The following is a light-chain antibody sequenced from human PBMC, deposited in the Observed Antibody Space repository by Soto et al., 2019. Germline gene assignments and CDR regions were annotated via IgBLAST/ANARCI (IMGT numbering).Light chain of an antibody. CDR3: QTWVTGIYV. J-gene: IGLJ1*01. CDR2: LNSDGSH. Sequence: QPVLTQSPSASASLGASVKLTCTLSRGHSSYAIARHQQQPEKGPRYLVKLNSDGSHSKGDGIPDRFSGSSSGAERYLTISRLQSEDEADYYCQTWVTGIYVFGTGTKLTVL. V-gene: IGLV4-69*01. CDR1: RGHSSYA.